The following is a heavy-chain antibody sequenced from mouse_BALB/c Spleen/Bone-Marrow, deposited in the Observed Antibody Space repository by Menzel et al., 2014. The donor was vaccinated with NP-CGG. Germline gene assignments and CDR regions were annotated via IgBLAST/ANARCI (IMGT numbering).Heavy chain of an antibody. CDR1: GFSLTSYG. J-gene: IGHJ3*01. D-gene: IGHD1-1*01. V-gene: IGHV2-9*02. CDR2: IWAGGST. Sequence: QVQLKESGPGLVAPSQSLSITCTVSGFSLTSYGVHWVRQPPGKGLEWLGVIWAGGSTSYNSALMSRLSISKDNSKSQVFLKMNSLQTDDTAMYYCAREGGYYYGSRVAWFAYWGQGTLVTVSA. CDR3: AREGGYYYGSRVAWFAY.